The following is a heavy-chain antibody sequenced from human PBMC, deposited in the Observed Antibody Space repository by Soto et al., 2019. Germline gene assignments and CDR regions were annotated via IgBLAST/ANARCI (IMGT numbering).Heavy chain of an antibody. CDR2: IRSKTNSYAT. Sequence: EGQLVESGGGLVQPGGSLKLSCAASGFTFGGSAMHWVRQASGKGLEWVGHIRSKTNSYATAYAESVKGRFTISRDDSMITAILQLNGLETANTAVYFCIGQTGAVQWLVVPTDYNFDYWGQGTLVAVSS. J-gene: IGHJ4*02. CDR1: GFTFGGSA. CDR3: IGQTGAVQWLVVPTDYNFDY. D-gene: IGHD6-19*01. V-gene: IGHV3-73*02.